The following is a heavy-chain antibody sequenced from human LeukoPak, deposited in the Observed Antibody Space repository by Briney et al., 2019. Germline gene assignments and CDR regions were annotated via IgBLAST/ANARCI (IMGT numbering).Heavy chain of an antibody. V-gene: IGHV3-7*04. CDR1: GFTFSTYR. D-gene: IGHD2-15*01. Sequence: GGSLRLSCAASGFTFSTYRMNWVRQAPGKGLEWVANIKQDGSEKYYVDSVKGRFTISRDNAKNSVYLQMNSLRAEDTAVYYCARARYCSGGSCYSSYYFDYWGQGTLVTVSS. J-gene: IGHJ4*02. CDR3: ARARYCSGGSCYSSYYFDY. CDR2: IKQDGSEK.